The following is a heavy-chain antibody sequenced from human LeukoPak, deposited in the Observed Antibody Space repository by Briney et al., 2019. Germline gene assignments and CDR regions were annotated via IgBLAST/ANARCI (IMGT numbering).Heavy chain of an antibody. CDR1: GYTFTRDW. D-gene: IGHD1-26*01. Sequence: GESLKISCKGSGYTFTRDWIAWVRQMPGKGLELMGIIYPGDSHSIYSPSFQGQVTMSADKSINTAYLQWSSLKASDTAMYYCARKNRGAFDFWGQGTLVTVSS. J-gene: IGHJ4*02. V-gene: IGHV5-51*01. CDR3: ARKNRGAFDF. CDR2: IYPGDSHS.